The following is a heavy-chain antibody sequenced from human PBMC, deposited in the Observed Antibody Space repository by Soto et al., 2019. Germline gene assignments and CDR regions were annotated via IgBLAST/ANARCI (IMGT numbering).Heavy chain of an antibody. Sequence: GGSLRLSCAVSGFTFGSYWMNWVRLIPGKGLEWVAYIKPDGSATYYVDSVKGRFTISRDNAKNSLYLQMNSLRVEDTSVYYCARAGYCGPGCYYYFDYWGHGTLVTVSS. CDR2: IKPDGSAT. J-gene: IGHJ4*01. V-gene: IGHV3-7*01. D-gene: IGHD2-21*02. CDR1: GFTFGSYW. CDR3: ARAGYCGPGCYYYFDY.